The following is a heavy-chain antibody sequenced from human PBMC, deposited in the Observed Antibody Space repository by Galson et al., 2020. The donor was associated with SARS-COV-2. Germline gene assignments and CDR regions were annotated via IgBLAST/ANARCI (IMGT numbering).Heavy chain of an antibody. J-gene: IGHJ3*02. D-gene: IGHD5-12*01. V-gene: IGHV3-33*01. CDR3: ARGWDLVVVDAFDI. Sequence: GGSLRLSCAASGFTFSSYGMPWVRKAPGKGLERVAAIWYDGSNKYYADSVKGRFTISRDNSKNTLYLQMNSLRAEDTAVYYCARGWDLVVVDAFDIWGQGTMVTVSS. CDR2: IWYDGSNK. CDR1: GFTFSSYG.